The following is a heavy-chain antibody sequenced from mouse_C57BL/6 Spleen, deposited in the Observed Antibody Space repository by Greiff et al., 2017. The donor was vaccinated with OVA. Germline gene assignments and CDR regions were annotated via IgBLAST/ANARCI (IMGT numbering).Heavy chain of an antibody. J-gene: IGHJ3*01. V-gene: IGHV1-15*01. CDR1: GYTFTDYE. D-gene: IGHD2-1*01. Sequence: QVQLNQSGAELVRPGASVTLSCKASGYTFTDYEMHWVKQTPVHGLEWIGAIDPETGGTAYNQKFKGKAILTADKSSSTAYMELRSLTSEDSAVYYCTRSKGNSFAYWGQGTLVTVSA. CDR3: TRSKGNSFAY. CDR2: IDPETGGT.